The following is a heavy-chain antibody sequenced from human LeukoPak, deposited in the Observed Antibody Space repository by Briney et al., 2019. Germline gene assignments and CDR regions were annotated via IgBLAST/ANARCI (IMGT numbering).Heavy chain of an antibody. CDR2: IYYSGST. Sequence: SETLSLTCTVSGGYIGSSTYYWGWIRQPPGKGLEWIGNIYYSGSTYYNPSLKSRVTISVDTSKNQFSLKLSSVTAADTAVYYCARRDTNGYYLFWGQGTPVTVSS. CDR3: ARRDTNGYYLF. V-gene: IGHV4-39*07. CDR1: GGYIGSSTYY. J-gene: IGHJ4*02. D-gene: IGHD3-22*01.